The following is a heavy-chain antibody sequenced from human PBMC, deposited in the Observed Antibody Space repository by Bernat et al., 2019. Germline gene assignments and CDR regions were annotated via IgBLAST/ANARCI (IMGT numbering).Heavy chain of an antibody. D-gene: IGHD3-22*01. CDR3: ARTSRRGYYDSSGYYYFDY. CDR1: GGSISSSNW. Sequence: QVQLQESGPGLVKPSGTLSLTCAVSGGSISSSNWWSWVRQPPGKGLEWIGEIYHSGSTNYNPSLKSRVTISVDTSKNQFSLKLSSVTAADTAVYYCARTSRRGYYDSSGYYYFDYWGQGTLVTVSS. V-gene: IGHV4-4*02. CDR2: IYHSGST. J-gene: IGHJ4*02.